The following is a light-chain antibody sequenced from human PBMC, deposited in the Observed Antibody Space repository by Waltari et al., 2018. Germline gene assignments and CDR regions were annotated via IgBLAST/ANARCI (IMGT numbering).Light chain of an antibody. CDR2: LNSDGSH. CDR3: QTWGTGIRV. CDR1: SAPISYA. J-gene: IGLJ2*01. Sequence: QLVLTQSPSASPSLGASVTLTCTLTSAPISYATACNQQQPEKGPRYLMKLNSDGSHSKGDGIPDRFSGSSSGAERYLTISSLQSEDEADYYCQTWGTGIRVFGGGTKLTVL. V-gene: IGLV4-69*01.